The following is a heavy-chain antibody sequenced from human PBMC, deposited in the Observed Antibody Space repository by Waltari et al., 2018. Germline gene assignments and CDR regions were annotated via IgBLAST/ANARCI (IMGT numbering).Heavy chain of an antibody. D-gene: IGHD6-19*01. Sequence: QVQLMESGPGLVRPSETLSLTCNVSGGSITHDYWIWVRHPPGTGLEWVGYTYHSGTTNYNPSLRSRVSISVDTSKTQFSLKLNYVTAADTAVYYCARGHSTGWYLSHWGRGALVTVSS. CDR1: GGSITHDY. CDR3: ARGHSTGWYLSH. J-gene: IGHJ1*01. CDR2: TYHSGTT. V-gene: IGHV4-59*01.